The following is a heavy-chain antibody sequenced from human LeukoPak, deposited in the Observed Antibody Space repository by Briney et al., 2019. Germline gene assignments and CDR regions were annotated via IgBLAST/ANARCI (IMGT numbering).Heavy chain of an antibody. Sequence: PSETLSLTCTVSGGSISSSSYYWSWIRQPPGKGLEWIGEINHSGSTNYNPSLKSRVTISVDTSKNQFSLKLSSVTAADTAVYYCARVRVRKTTTSYYYYYMDVWGKGTTVTVSS. CDR3: ARVRVRKTTTSYYYYYMDV. J-gene: IGHJ6*03. CDR2: INHSGST. V-gene: IGHV4-39*07. CDR1: GGSISSSSYY. D-gene: IGHD2/OR15-2a*01.